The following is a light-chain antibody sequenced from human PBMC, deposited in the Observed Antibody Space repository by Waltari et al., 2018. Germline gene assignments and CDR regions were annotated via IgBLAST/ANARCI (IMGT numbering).Light chain of an antibody. J-gene: IGKJ1*01. CDR2: AAS. V-gene: IGKV1-8*01. Sequence: AIWITQSPSSLSASTGDRVTISCRASQGIGSYLAWYQQKPGRAPNLLIYAASTLQSGVPSRFSGGGSGTDFTLTITCLQSEDFATYYCQQYDAYSRTFGQGTKVEV. CDR1: QGIGSY. CDR3: QQYDAYSRT.